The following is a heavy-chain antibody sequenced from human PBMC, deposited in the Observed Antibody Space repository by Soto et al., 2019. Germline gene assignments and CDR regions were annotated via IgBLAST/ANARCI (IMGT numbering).Heavy chain of an antibody. V-gene: IGHV4-59*01. J-gene: IGHJ5*02. CDR2: IYYSGST. CDR1: GGSISSYY. CDR3: ARVPNYYDSSGYYYLDNWFDP. Sequence: QVQLQESGPGLVKPSETLSLTCTVSGGSISSYYWSWIRQPPGKGLEWIWYIYYSGSTNYNPSLKRRVTISVDPSKNQFSLKLSSVTAADTAVYYCARVPNYYDSSGYYYLDNWFDPWGQGTLVTVSS. D-gene: IGHD3-22*01.